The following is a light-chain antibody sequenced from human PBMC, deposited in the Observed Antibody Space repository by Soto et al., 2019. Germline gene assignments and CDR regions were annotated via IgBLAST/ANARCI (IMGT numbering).Light chain of an antibody. Sequence: DIQMTQSPSSVSASVGDRVTITCRASQGISSRLAWYQQKPGRAPKLLIYAASSLQSGAPSRFTGSGSGTDFTLTITSLQPDDIAVYFCQQANSSPLTFGGGTKVEIK. CDR2: AAS. V-gene: IGKV1-12*01. J-gene: IGKJ4*01. CDR1: QGISSR. CDR3: QQANSSPLT.